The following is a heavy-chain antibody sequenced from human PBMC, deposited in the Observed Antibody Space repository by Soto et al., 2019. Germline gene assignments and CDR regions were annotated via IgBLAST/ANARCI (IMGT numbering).Heavy chain of an antibody. CDR1: GFSLTTGVG. CDR2: IYWNDEK. V-gene: IGHV2-5*01. D-gene: IGHD3-10*01. Sequence: SGPTLVNPTQTLTLTCSFSGFSLTTGVGVGWIRQPPGKALEWLSIIYWNDEKLYNPSLKTRLTITKDTSKNQVVLTVADMDPVDTATYYCAHRVNMARGPYNYFGPWGQGTLVTVSS. CDR3: AHRVNMARGPYNYFGP. J-gene: IGHJ5*02.